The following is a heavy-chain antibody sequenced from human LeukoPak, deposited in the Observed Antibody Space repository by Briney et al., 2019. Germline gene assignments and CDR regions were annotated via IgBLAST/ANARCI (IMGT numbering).Heavy chain of an antibody. Sequence: PSETLSLICTVSGDSISSISYYWGWIRQPPGKGLEWIGNIYYSGSTYYNPSLKSRVTISVDTSKNQFSLKLSSVTAADTAVYYCARDRASGSGKFYFDYWGQGTLVTVSS. J-gene: IGHJ4*02. V-gene: IGHV4-39*07. CDR1: GDSISSISYY. D-gene: IGHD3-10*01. CDR2: IYYSGST. CDR3: ARDRASGSGKFYFDY.